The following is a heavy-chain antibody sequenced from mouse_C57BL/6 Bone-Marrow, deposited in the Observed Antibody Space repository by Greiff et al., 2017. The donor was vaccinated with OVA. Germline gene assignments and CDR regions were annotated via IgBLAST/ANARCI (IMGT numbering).Heavy chain of an antibody. D-gene: IGHD2-3*01. CDR2: IYPGDGDT. CDR1: GYAFSSSW. J-gene: IGHJ2*01. Sequence: VQLQQSGPEPVKPGASVKISCKASGYAFSSSWMNWVKQRPGKGLEWIGRIYPGDGDTNYNGKFKGKATLTADKSSSTAYMQLSSLTSEDSAVYFCAKGWLLDYWGQGTTLTVSS. CDR3: AKGWLLDY. V-gene: IGHV1-82*01.